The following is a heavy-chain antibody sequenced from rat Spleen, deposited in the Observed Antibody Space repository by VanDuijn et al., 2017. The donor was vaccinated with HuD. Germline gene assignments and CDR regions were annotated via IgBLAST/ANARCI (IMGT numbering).Heavy chain of an antibody. D-gene: IGHD1-12*02. CDR1: GVTFSNSA. J-gene: IGHJ2*01. V-gene: IGHV5-27*01. CDR3: TTDTFYDGTYYPGGFDY. Sequence: EVQLVESGGGAVQPGRSLKLSCTASGVTFSNSAMTWVRQAPTKGLEWVASISVGGDNTYYRDSVKGRFTISRDNAKSTLYLQLDSLRSEDTATYYCTTDTFYDGTYYPGGFDYWGQGVMVTVSS. CDR2: ISVGGDNT.